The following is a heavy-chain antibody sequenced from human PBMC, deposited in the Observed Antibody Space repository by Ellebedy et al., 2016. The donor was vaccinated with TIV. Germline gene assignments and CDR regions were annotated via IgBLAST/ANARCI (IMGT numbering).Heavy chain of an antibody. V-gene: IGHV5-51*01. CDR2: IYPGDSDT. Sequence: GESLKISCKGSGYTFSSYWIGWVRQVPGKGLEWMGIIYPGDSDTRYSPSFQGQVTFSADRSISTAYLQWSSLKASDTAMYYCARRSADYGMDVWGQGTTVIVSS. CDR3: ARRSADYGMDV. CDR1: GYTFSSYW. J-gene: IGHJ6*02.